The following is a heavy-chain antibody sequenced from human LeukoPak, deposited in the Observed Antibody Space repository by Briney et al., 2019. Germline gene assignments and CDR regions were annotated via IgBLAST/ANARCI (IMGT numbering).Heavy chain of an antibody. Sequence: SVRVSCKASGGTFSSNTISWVRQAPGQGLEWMGRIIPILGIANYAQKFQGRVTITADKSTSTAYMGLSRLRSEDTAVYYCARSPSGSYYNFDYWGQGTLVTVSS. CDR1: GGTFSSNT. J-gene: IGHJ4*02. V-gene: IGHV1-69*02. CDR3: ARSPSGSYYNFDY. D-gene: IGHD1-26*01. CDR2: IIPILGIA.